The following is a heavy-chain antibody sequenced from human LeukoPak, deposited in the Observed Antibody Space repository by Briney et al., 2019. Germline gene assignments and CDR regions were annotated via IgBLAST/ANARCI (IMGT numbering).Heavy chain of an antibody. CDR3: AKGDSYYDLLTCFDF. V-gene: IGHV3-23*01. CDR2: FSGTSTLT. Sequence: GGSLRLSCAASGFDFSHYGMSWVRQSPGKGLEWVSTFSGTSTLTYYADSVKGRFTISGDDSKNVLYLQMNSLRDEDTAVYYCAKGDSYYDLLTCFDFWGPGTLITVSS. J-gene: IGHJ4*02. CDR1: GFDFSHYG. D-gene: IGHD3-9*01.